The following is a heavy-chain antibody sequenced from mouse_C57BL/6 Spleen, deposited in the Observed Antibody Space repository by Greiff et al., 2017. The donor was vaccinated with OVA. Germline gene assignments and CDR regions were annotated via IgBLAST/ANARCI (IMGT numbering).Heavy chain of an antibody. CDR3: ANYGNYEGFAY. V-gene: IGHV5-17*01. CDR2: ISSGSSTI. Sequence: EVQLMESGGGLVKPGGSLKLSCAASGFTFSDYGMHWVRQAPEKGLEWVAYISSGSSTIYYADTVKGRFTISRDNAKNTLFLQMTSLRSEDTAMYYCANYGNYEGFAYWGQGTLVTVSA. J-gene: IGHJ3*01. D-gene: IGHD2-1*01. CDR1: GFTFSDYG.